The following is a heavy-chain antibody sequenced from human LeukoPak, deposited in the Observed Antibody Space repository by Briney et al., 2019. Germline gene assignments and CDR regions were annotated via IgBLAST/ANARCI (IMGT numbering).Heavy chain of an antibody. CDR2: IYRDGSA. Sequence: GGSLRLSCAVSGFTVSIYYMTWVRPAPGKGLEWVSFIYRDGSANYADSVKGRFTISRDNSRNTVYLQMNSLRAEDTAVYYCARAWRYSSGWYDNWGQGTLVTVSS. CDR1: GFTVSIYY. J-gene: IGHJ5*02. CDR3: ARAWRYSSGWYDN. V-gene: IGHV3-66*01. D-gene: IGHD6-19*01.